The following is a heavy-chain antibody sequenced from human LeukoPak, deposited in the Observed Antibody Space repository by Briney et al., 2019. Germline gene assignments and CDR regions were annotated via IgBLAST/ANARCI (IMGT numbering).Heavy chain of an antibody. CDR1: GFTFSDYW. Sequence: GGSLRLSCAASGFTFSDYWMHWVRQAPGKGLVWVSHINSDGSITSYADSVKGRFTISRDNAKNTLYLQMNSLRAEDTAVYYCARDAVDTANAVWGQGTTVTVSS. V-gene: IGHV3-74*01. CDR2: INSDGSIT. J-gene: IGHJ6*02. D-gene: IGHD5-18*01. CDR3: ARDAVDTANAV.